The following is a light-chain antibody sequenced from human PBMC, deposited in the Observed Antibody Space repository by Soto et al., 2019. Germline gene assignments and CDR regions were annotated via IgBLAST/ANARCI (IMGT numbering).Light chain of an antibody. CDR2: GAS. CDR1: QYISSK. V-gene: IGKV3-20*01. CDR3: QQYGGSPWT. Sequence: VLTQSPDSLSLSPGETATLSCRADQYISSKLAWYQQKPGQSPRLLFSGASSRATDTPDRFRGSGFGTDFTLIISRLDTDDFAMYYCQQYGGSPWTFGQGTRVDLK. J-gene: IGKJ1*01.